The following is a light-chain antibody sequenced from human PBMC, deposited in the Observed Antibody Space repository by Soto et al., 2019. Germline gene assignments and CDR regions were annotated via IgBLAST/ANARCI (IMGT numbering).Light chain of an antibody. Sequence: EIVLTQSPGTLSLSPGERATLSCRASQSVSSSYLAWYQQKPGQAPRLLTYGASSRATGIPDRFSGSGSGTDFTLTISRLEPEDFALYYCQQYDYSLTFGGGTKVEIK. CDR2: GAS. J-gene: IGKJ4*01. CDR1: QSVSSSY. V-gene: IGKV3-20*01. CDR3: QQYDYSLT.